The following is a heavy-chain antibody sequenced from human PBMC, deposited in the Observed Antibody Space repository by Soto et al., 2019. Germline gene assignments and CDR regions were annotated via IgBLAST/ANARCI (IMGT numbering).Heavy chain of an antibody. V-gene: IGHV1-3*01. J-gene: IGHJ4*02. CDR1: GYTFTSYA. CDR2: INAGNGNT. D-gene: IGHD6-6*01. Sequence: ASVKVSGTASGYTFTSYAMHWVRQAPGQRLEWMGWINAGNGNTKYSQKFQGRVTITRDTSASTAYMELSSLRSEDTAVYYCATAPSPSSSVDYWGQGTLVTVSS. CDR3: ATAPSPSSSVDY.